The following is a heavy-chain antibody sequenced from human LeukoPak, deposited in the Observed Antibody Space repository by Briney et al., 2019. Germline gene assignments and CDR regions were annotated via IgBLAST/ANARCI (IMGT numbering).Heavy chain of an antibody. V-gene: IGHV1-69*06. CDR3: ARGPYYYDSSGVYAYDAFDI. CDR2: IIPIFGTA. J-gene: IGHJ3*02. CDR1: GGTFSGYA. Sequence: ASVKVSCKASGGTFSGYAISWVRQAPGQGLEWMGGIIPIFGTANYAQKFQGRVTITADKSTSTAYMELSSLRSEDTAVYYCARGPYYYDSSGVYAYDAFDIWGQGTMVTVSS. D-gene: IGHD3-22*01.